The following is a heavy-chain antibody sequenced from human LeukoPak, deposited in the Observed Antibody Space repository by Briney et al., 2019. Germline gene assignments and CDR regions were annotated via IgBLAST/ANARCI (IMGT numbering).Heavy chain of an antibody. CDR2: IIPILGIA. J-gene: IGHJ4*02. D-gene: IGHD5-24*01. CDR1: GGTFSSYA. Sequence: ASVKVSCKASGGTFSSYAISWVRQAPGQGLEWMGRIIPILGIANYAQKFQGRVTITADKSTSTAYMELSSLRSEDTAVYYCAREDLKDLEMATNFDYWGQGTLVTVSS. CDR3: AREDLKDLEMATNFDY. V-gene: IGHV1-69*04.